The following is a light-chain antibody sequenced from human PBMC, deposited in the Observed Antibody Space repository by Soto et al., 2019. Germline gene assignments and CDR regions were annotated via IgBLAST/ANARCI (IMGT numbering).Light chain of an antibody. Sequence: EIVMTQSPATLPVSPGERATLSCRASQSVSSNLAWYQQKPGQAPRLLIYGASTRATGIPARFSGSGSGTEFTLTISSLQSEDFAVYYCQQYNNWRPSYTFGQGTKREIK. CDR3: QQYNNWRPSYT. J-gene: IGKJ2*01. CDR2: GAS. CDR1: QSVSSN. V-gene: IGKV3-15*01.